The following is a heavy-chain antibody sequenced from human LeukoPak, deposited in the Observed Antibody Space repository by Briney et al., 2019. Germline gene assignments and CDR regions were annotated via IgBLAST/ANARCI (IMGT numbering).Heavy chain of an antibody. CDR2: MSSGGTHI. J-gene: IGHJ4*02. CDR3: ARDRPTGASRVFVVQ. CDR1: GFTFSNHA. D-gene: IGHD2-15*01. V-gene: IGHV3-21*01. Sequence: GESLKISCTASGFTFSNHAMTWVRQAPGKGLEWVSSMSSGGTHIYYADSVGGRFTISRDNAKNSLYPVMNSLRAEDTATYYCARDRPTGASRVFVVQWGQGTLVTVSS.